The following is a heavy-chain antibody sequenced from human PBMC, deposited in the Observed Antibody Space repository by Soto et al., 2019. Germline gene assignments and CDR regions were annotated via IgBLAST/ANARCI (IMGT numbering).Heavy chain of an antibody. CDR1: VCIVSHNY. CDR2: IYSSGTT. Sequence: VGSLRLSCTPSVCIVSHNYMSWVRQAPGTGLEWVSVIYSSGTTYYADSVKGRFTISRDDSKNTLYLQMNSLRAEDTAVYYCARGINGTTFEYWGQGTLVSVSS. CDR3: ARGINGTTFEY. D-gene: IGHD1-20*01. J-gene: IGHJ4*02. V-gene: IGHV3-53*01.